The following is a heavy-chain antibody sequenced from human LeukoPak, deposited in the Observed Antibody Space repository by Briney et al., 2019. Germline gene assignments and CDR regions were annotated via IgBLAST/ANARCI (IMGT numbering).Heavy chain of an antibody. CDR3: AKYGHYNFDY. V-gene: IGHV4-59*01. D-gene: IGHD4-11*01. CDR1: GVSITSSY. Sequence: SETLSLTCTVSGVSITSSYWSWIRQPPGEGLEWIGYIHYTGNTNHNPSLKNRVTISVDTSKNQFSLKLSSVTAADTAIYYCAKYGHYNFDYWGQGTLVTVSS. J-gene: IGHJ4*02. CDR2: IHYTGNT.